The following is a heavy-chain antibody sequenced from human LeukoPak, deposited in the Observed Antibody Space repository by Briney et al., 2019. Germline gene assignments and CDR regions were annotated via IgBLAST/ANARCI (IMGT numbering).Heavy chain of an antibody. CDR1: GFTFSNYA. CDR2: ISSSGGTT. J-gene: IGHJ4*02. Sequence: GGSLRLSCAASGFTFSNYAMSWVRQAPRKGLEWVSFISSSGGTTYYADSVKGRFTISRDNSKNTLYLQMNSLKVEDTAIYYCAKSGAYVIDYWGQGTLVTVSS. D-gene: IGHD3-10*02. CDR3: AKSGAYVIDY. V-gene: IGHV3-23*01.